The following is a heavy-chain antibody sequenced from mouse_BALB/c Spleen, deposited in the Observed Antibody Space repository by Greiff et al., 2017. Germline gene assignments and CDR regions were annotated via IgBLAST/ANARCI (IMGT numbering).Heavy chain of an antibody. CDR1: GYTFTSYV. CDR2: INPYNDGT. D-gene: IGHD2-4*01. V-gene: IGHV1-14*01. CDR3: ARKGSTMISGWFAY. Sequence: VQLQQPGPELVKPGASVKMSCKASGYTFTSYVMHWVKQKPGQGLEWIGYINPYNDGTKYNEKFKGKATLTSDKSSSTAYMELSSLTSEDSAVYYCARKGSTMISGWFAYWGQGTLVTVSA. J-gene: IGHJ3*01.